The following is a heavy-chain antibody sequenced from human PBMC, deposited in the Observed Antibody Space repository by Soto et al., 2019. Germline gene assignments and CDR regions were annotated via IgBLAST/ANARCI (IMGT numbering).Heavy chain of an antibody. V-gene: IGHV4-34*01. CDR2: IKHSGST. CDR1: GGSSSGYY. CDR3: ASGPRLRFLEWLQPRPNGLTLDY. J-gene: IGHJ4*02. D-gene: IGHD3-3*01. Sequence: SETLSRTCAVYGGSSSGYYWSWIRQPPGKGLEWIGEIKHSGSTNYNPSLKSRVTISVDTSKNQFSRKLSSVTAADTEVCYCASGPRLRFLEWLQPRPNGLTLDYWGQGTLVTVSS.